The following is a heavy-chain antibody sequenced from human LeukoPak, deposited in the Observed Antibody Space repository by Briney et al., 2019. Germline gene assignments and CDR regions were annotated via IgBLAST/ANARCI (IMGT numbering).Heavy chain of an antibody. V-gene: IGHV1-2*02. CDR3: ARVPRPRDPTSSAAHQPFDY. J-gene: IGHJ4*02. CDR2: IIPNGGGT. CDR1: GYTFTSYD. D-gene: IGHD2-2*01. Sequence: ASVKVSCKASGYTFTSYDIHWVRQAPGQGPEWMGWIIPNGGGTKYAQKFQDRVTMTRDTSINTAYMELSGLRPDDTAVYYCARVPRPRDPTSSAAHQPFDYWGQGTLVTVSS.